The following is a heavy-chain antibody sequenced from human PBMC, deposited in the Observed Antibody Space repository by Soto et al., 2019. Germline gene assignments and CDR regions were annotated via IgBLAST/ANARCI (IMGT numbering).Heavy chain of an antibody. CDR2: IYYSGST. J-gene: IGHJ4*02. V-gene: IGHV4-59*08. CDR3: ARHVSSGWCHDFDY. CDR1: GGSISSYY. Sequence: SETLSLTCTVSGGSISSYYWSWIRQPPGKGLEWIGYIYYSGSTNYNPSLKSRVTISVDTSKNQFSLKLSSVTAADTAVYYCARHVSSGWCHDFDYWGQGTLVTVSS. D-gene: IGHD6-19*01.